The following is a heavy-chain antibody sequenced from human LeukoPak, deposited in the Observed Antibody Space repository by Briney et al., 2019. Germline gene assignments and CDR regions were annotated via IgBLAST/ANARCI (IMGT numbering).Heavy chain of an antibody. CDR1: GGSISSYY. CDR2: IYYSGGT. Sequence: SETLSLTCTVSGGSISSYYWSWIRQPSGKGLEWNGYIYYSGGTNYNPSLKSRVTISIDTSKNQFSLKLRSVTAADTAVYYCARDASGNFFSWFDPWGQGTLVTVSS. CDR3: ARDASGNFFSWFDP. J-gene: IGHJ5*02. D-gene: IGHD3-3*01. V-gene: IGHV4-59*01.